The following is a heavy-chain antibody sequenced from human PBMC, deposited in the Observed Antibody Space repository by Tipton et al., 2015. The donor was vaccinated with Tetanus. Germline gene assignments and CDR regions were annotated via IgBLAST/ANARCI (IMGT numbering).Heavy chain of an antibody. J-gene: IGHJ6*02. D-gene: IGHD1-1*01. CDR2: INHSGST. Sequence: LRLSCAASGFSIREFGLNWVRQAPGKGLEWIGEINHSGSTNHNPSLKSRVTLSVDTSKNQFSLKLNSVTAADTAMYYCVTVNFPNYYHYGMDVWGQGTTVTVSS. CDR1: GFSIREFG. CDR3: VTVNFPNYYHYGMDV. V-gene: IGHV4-34*08.